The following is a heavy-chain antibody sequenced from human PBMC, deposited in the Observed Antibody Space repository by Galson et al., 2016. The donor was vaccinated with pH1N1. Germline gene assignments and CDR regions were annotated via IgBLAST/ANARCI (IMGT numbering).Heavy chain of an antibody. CDR3: ARDESGYGDSFPDVFDI. J-gene: IGHJ3*02. D-gene: IGHD4-17*01. V-gene: IGHV3-30*12. Sequence: SLRLSCAASGFTFSSCGIYWVRQAPGKGLEWVGNILYNGNDKYYADSVKGRFTISRDSSMTTVHLQMFSVTVEDTAVYFCARDESGYGDSFPDVFDIWGQGTMVTVSS. CDR1: GFTFSSCG. CDR2: ILYNGNDK.